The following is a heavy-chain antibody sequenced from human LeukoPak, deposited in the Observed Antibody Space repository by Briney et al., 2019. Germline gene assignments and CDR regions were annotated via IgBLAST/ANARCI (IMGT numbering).Heavy chain of an antibody. J-gene: IGHJ6*03. CDR2: INHSGST. CDR3: ARGYDSSGYIYYYYYMDV. CDR1: GGSFSNYY. D-gene: IGHD3-22*01. Sequence: SETLSLTCAVYGGSFSNYYWSWIRQPPGKGLEWIGEINHSGSTNYNPSLKSRVTISVDTSKNQFSLKLSSVTAADTAVYYCARGYDSSGYIYYYYYMDVWGKGTTV. V-gene: IGHV4-34*01.